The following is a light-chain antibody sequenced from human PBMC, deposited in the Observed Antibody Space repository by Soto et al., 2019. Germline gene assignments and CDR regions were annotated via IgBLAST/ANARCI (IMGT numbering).Light chain of an antibody. J-gene: IGKJ1*01. V-gene: IGKV1-17*03. CDR3: LQHNSYPRT. CDR1: QGISNY. Sequence: DIQMTQSPSAMSASVGYRGTITCRPSQGISNYLAWFQQKPGKVPKRLIYAASNLQSGVPSRFSGSGSGTEFSLTITSLQHEDFATYYCLQHNSYPRTFGQGTKVDIK. CDR2: AAS.